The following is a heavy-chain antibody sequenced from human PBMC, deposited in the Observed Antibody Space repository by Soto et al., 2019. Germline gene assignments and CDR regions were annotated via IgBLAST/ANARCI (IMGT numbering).Heavy chain of an antibody. V-gene: IGHV3-30-3*01. CDR2: ISYDGSNK. D-gene: IGHD6-19*01. CDR1: GFTFSSYA. Sequence: PGGSLRLSCAASGFTFSSYAMHWVRQAPGKGLEWVAVISYDGSNKYYADSVKGRFTISRDNSKNTLYLQMNSLRAEDTAVYYCARGASHYSSGWWEGYWGQGTLVTVSS. J-gene: IGHJ4*02. CDR3: ARGASHYSSGWWEGY.